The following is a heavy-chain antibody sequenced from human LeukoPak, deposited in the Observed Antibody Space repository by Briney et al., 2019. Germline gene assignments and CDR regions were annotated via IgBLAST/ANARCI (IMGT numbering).Heavy chain of an antibody. CDR3: ARESATVTSPHSD. V-gene: IGHV1-69*04. D-gene: IGHD4-17*01. CDR2: IIPILGIA. Sequence: GASVKVSCKASGGTFSSYAISWVRQAPGQGLEWMGRIIPILGIANYAQKFQGRVTITADKSTSTAYMELSSLRSEDTGVYSCARESATVTSPHSDWGQGTLVTVSS. J-gene: IGHJ4*02. CDR1: GGTFSSYA.